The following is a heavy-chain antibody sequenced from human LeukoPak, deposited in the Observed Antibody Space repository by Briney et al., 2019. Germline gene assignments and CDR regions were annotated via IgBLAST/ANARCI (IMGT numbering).Heavy chain of an antibody. J-gene: IGHJ4*02. D-gene: IGHD3-16*01. CDR3: ARQYDYIWWSFY. V-gene: IGHV4-39*01. CDR2: IYFSGST. Sequence: SETLSLTCTVSGGSIRGSSYYWGWIRQPPGKGLEWIGIIYFSGSTYYNPSLKSRVTISVDTSKNQFSLKLSSVTAADTAVYYCARQYDYIWWSFYWGQGTLVTVSS. CDR1: GGSIRGSSYY.